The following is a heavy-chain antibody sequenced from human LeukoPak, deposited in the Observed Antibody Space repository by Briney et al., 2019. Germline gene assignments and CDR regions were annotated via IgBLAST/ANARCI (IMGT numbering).Heavy chain of an antibody. V-gene: IGHV3-53*01. Sequence: ESGGSLRLSCTVSGFTVSTNSMSWVRQAPGKGLEWVSFIYSDNKHYSDSVKGRFTISRDNSKNTLYLQMNSLRAEDTAVYYCARRAGAYSRPYDYWGQGTLVTVSS. CDR2: IYSDNK. CDR1: GFTVSTNS. J-gene: IGHJ4*02. D-gene: IGHD4/OR15-4a*01. CDR3: ARRAGAYSRPYDY.